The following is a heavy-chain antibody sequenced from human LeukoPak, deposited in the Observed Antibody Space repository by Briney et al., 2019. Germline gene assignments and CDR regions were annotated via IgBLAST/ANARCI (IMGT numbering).Heavy chain of an antibody. J-gene: IGHJ6*02. Sequence: GGSLRLSCAASGFTFSSYGMHWVRQAPGKGLEWVAVISYDGSNKYYADSVKGRFTISRDNSKNALYLQMNSLRAEDTAVYYCAKDSWRYYYYGMDVWGQGTTVTVSS. CDR3: AKDSWRYYYYGMDV. CDR1: GFTFSSYG. V-gene: IGHV3-30*18. CDR2: ISYDGSNK.